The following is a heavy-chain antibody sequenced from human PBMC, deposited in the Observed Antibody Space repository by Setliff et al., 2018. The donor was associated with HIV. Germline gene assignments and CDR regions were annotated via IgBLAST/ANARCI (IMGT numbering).Heavy chain of an antibody. J-gene: IGHJ4*02. Sequence: GGSLRLSCAASGFTFSGYSMNWVRQAPGKGLEWVSYISSSGNRIHYADSVKGRFTISRDNAKNSLYLQMDSLRAEDTAVYYCAPLVGATGAPSYWGQGTLVTVSS. CDR2: ISSSGNRI. CDR3: APLVGATGAPSY. CDR1: GFTFSGYS. V-gene: IGHV3-48*03. D-gene: IGHD1-26*01.